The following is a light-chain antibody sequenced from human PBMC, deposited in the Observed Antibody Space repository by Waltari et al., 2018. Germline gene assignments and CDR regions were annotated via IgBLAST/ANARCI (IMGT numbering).Light chain of an antibody. CDR3: QHYDAYSAT. Sequence: DIQLTQSPSTLSASVGDSVTITCRASQTIDRWLSWYQQKPGKVPKLLIYKTSILESGVPSMFSCGGSGTEFTLTIASLQPDDFATYYCQHYDAYSATFGRGTKLEIK. CDR2: KTS. V-gene: IGKV1-5*03. J-gene: IGKJ4*02. CDR1: QTIDRW.